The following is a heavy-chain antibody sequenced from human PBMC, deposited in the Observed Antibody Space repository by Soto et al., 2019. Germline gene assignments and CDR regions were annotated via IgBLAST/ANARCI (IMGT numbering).Heavy chain of an antibody. D-gene: IGHD3-10*01. CDR1: GYTFTSYY. V-gene: IGHV1-46*03. J-gene: IGHJ5*02. CDR2: INPSGGST. CDR3: AGVAVGSWSYSLWFDP. Sequence: QVQLVQSGAEVKKPGASVKVSCKASGYTFTSYYMHWVRQAPGQGLEWMGIINPSGGSTSDAQKYQGRVHMTRDTSTSTVFTVLSSMRPEATTVYSCAGVAVGSWSYSLWFDPWGQGTLVTVSS.